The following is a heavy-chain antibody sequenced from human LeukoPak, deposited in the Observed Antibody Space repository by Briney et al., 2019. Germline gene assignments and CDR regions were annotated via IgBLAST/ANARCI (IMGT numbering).Heavy chain of an antibody. CDR2: IYQNGNT. D-gene: IGHD6-13*01. V-gene: IGHV4-30-2*01. J-gene: IGHJ4*02. CDR1: GGSISCCGYS. Sequence: PSETLSLTCAVSGGSISCCGYSWSWIRQPPGKGLEWIGYIYQNGNTYYNPSLKSRVTISVDRSKNRFSLNLSSVTAADTAVYYCGRWGIAAAATGIDYWGQGTLVAVSS. CDR3: GRWGIAAAATGIDY.